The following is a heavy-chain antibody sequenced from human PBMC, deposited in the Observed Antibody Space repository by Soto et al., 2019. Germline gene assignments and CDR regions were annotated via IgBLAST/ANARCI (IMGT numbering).Heavy chain of an antibody. V-gene: IGHV4-61*01. J-gene: IGHJ4*02. CDR2: IYFSGST. Sequence: SETLSLTCTVSGGSGSSATYYWSWIRQPPGKGLEWIGYIYFSGSTNYNPSLNSRVSISVDTSKNQFSLKLSSVTAADKAVYYCAREGYDILTCYSFLAYWGQGTLVAVSS. D-gene: IGHD3-9*01. CDR3: AREGYDILTCYSFLAY. CDR1: GGSGSSATYY.